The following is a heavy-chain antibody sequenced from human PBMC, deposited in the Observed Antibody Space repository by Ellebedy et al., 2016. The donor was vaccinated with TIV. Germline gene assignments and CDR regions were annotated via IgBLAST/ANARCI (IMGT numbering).Heavy chain of an antibody. CDR2: IDPSDSYT. J-gene: IGHJ3*02. V-gene: IGHV5-10-1*01. D-gene: IGHD1-1*01. CDR1: GYSFTSYW. Sequence: GESLKISCKGSGYSFTSYWISWVRQMPGKGLEWMGRIDPSDSYTNYSPSFQGHVTISADKSISTAYLQWSSLKASDTAMYYCARHPAPSRYNWNDGHAFDIWGQGTMVTVSS. CDR3: ARHPAPSRYNWNDGHAFDI.